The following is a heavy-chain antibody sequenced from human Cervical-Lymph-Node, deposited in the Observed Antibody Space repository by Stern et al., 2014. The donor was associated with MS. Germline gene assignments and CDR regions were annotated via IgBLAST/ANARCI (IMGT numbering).Heavy chain of an antibody. D-gene: IGHD5-18*01. CDR1: GYTFTNYP. V-gene: IGHV7-4-1*02. CDR3: ARDFVDTAMVTRSDYLDC. Sequence: VQLVESGSELKKPGASVKVSCKASGYTFTNYPMNWVRQAPGQGLEWMGWINTNTGNSTYAQGFTGRFVFSLDTSVSTAYLQISSLKAEDTAVYYCARDFVDTAMVTRSDYLDCWGQGTLVTVSS. J-gene: IGHJ4*02. CDR2: INTNTGNS.